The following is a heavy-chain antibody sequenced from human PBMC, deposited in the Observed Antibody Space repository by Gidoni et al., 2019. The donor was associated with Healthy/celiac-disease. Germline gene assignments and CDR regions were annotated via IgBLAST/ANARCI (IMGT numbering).Heavy chain of an antibody. CDR1: GFTFRSYD. CDR3: AKDRGDSSGWYDY. D-gene: IGHD6-19*01. CDR2: ISGSGGST. J-gene: IGHJ4*02. Sequence: EVQLLEPWGGLLQPGGSLRFSCAASGFTFRSYDMSWVRQAPGKGLEWVAAISGSGGSTYYADSVKGRFTISRDNAKNTLYLQMNSLRAEDTAVYYCAKDRGDSSGWYDYWGQGTLVTVSS. V-gene: IGHV3-23*01.